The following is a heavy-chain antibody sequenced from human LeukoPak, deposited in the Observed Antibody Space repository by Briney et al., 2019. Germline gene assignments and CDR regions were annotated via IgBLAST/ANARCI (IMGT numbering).Heavy chain of an antibody. D-gene: IGHD3-10*01. Sequence: GGSLRLSCAASGFTFSNAWMSWVRQAPGKGLEWVGRIKSKTDGGTTDYAAPVRGRFTISRDESKNTLYLQMNSLKTEDTAVYYCTTDVSLWFGDYGYWGQGTLVTVSS. CDR1: GFTFSNAW. CDR2: IKSKTDGGTT. V-gene: IGHV3-15*01. CDR3: TTDVSLWFGDYGY. J-gene: IGHJ4*02.